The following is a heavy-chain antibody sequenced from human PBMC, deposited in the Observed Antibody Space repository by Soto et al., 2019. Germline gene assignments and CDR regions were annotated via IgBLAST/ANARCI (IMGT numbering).Heavy chain of an antibody. J-gene: IGHJ4*02. CDR1: GLSLSTSGMC. CDR3: ARIKWVSGSYDRPFDF. CDR2: IDWDDDK. D-gene: IGHD1-26*01. V-gene: IGHV2-70*01. Sequence: SGPTLVNPTQTLTLTCTFSGLSLSTSGMCVSWIRQPPGKALEWLALIDWDDDKYYSTSLKTRLTISKDTSKNQVVLTMTNMDPVDTATYYCARIKWVSGSYDRPFDFWGQGTLVTVS.